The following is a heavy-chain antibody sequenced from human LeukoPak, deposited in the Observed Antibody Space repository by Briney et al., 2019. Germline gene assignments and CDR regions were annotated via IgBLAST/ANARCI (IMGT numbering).Heavy chain of an antibody. Sequence: SETLSLTCTVSGGSINSGDYYWVWIRQPPGKGLEWIGSIYYSGSTSYNPSLKSRVTMTVDTSKSQFSLKLSSVTAADTAVYFCASRKLGNDYWGQGTLVTVSS. J-gene: IGHJ4*02. CDR3: ASRKLGNDY. D-gene: IGHD7-27*01. V-gene: IGHV4-39*07. CDR1: GGSINSGDYY. CDR2: IYYSGST.